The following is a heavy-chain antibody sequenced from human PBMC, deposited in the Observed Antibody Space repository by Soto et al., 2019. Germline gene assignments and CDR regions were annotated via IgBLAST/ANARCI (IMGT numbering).Heavy chain of an antibody. Sequence: QVQLQESGPGLMKLSGTLSLTYAVSGGSISTNWWSWVRQPPGKGLEWIGEIYHSGATNYNPSLKNRVTMSVDKSQNHLSLNLNSVTAADTAVYYCARHIAVSGTRGFDFWGHGTLVTVSS. V-gene: IGHV4-4*02. J-gene: IGHJ4*01. D-gene: IGHD6-19*01. CDR3: ARHIAVSGTRGFDF. CDR2: IYHSGAT. CDR1: GGSISTNW.